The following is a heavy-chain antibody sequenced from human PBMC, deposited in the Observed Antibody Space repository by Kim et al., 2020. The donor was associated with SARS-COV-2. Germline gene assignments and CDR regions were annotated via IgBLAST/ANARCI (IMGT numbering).Heavy chain of an antibody. CDR1: GGSISSSSYY. J-gene: IGHJ3*02. CDR2: IYYIGST. Sequence: SETLSLTCTVSGGSISSSSYYWGWIRQPPGKGLEWIGSIYYIGSTYYNPSLNNRVTISVDTSKNQFSLKLSSVTAADTAVYYCARWGRLYAFNIWGQGTMVTVSS. D-gene: IGHD7-27*01. V-gene: IGHV4-39*01. CDR3: ARWGRLYAFNI.